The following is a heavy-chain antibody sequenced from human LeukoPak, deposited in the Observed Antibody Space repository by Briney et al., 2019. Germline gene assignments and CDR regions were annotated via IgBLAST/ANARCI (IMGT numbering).Heavy chain of an antibody. D-gene: IGHD6-13*01. CDR1: GFTFSSYG. V-gene: IGHV3-30*02. Sequence: GSLRLSCAASGFTFSSYGMHWVRQAPGKGLEGVAFIRYDGSNKYYADSVKGRVTISRHNSKNTLYLQMNSLRAEDTAMYYCAKDRSDSNNWYAGSHWGQGSLVTVSS. CDR3: AKDRSDSNNWYAGSH. CDR2: IRYDGSNK. J-gene: IGHJ4*02.